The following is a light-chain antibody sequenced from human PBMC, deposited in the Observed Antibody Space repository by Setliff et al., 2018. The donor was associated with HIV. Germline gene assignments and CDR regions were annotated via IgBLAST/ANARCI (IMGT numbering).Light chain of an antibody. V-gene: IGLV2-14*03. CDR3: SSYTSSTPLYV. Sequence: QSVLAQPASVSGSPGQSITISCTGTSSDVGGYNYVSWYQQHPGKAPKLMISDVSNRPSGVSNRFSGSKPGNTASLTISGLQAEDEADYYCSSYTSSTPLYVFGPGTKVTVL. CDR2: DVS. CDR1: SSDVGGYNY. J-gene: IGLJ1*01.